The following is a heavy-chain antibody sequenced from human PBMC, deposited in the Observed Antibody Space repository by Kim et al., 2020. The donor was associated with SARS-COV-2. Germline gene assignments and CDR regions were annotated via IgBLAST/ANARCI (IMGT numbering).Heavy chain of an antibody. Sequence: SETLSLICAVYGGSFSGYYWSWIRQPPGKGLEWIGEINHSGSTNYNPSLKSRVTISVDTSKNQFSLKLSSVTAADTAVYYCARGPYFDWLFRFDYWGQGTLVTVSS. CDR1: GGSFSGYY. V-gene: IGHV4-34*01. J-gene: IGHJ4*02. CDR2: INHSGST. CDR3: ARGPYFDWLFRFDY. D-gene: IGHD3-9*01.